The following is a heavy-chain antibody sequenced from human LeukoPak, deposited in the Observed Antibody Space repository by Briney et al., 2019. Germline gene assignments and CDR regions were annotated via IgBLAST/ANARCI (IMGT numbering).Heavy chain of an antibody. Sequence: ASVKVSCKASGYTFTSYYMHWVRQAPGQGLEWMGIINPSGGSTSYAQKFQGRVTMTRDTSTSTVYMELSSLRSEDTTVYYCARDGIAARLDYYYYYMDVWGKGTTVTVSS. J-gene: IGHJ6*03. CDR3: ARDGIAARLDYYYYYMDV. CDR2: INPSGGST. V-gene: IGHV1-46*01. D-gene: IGHD6-6*01. CDR1: GYTFTSYY.